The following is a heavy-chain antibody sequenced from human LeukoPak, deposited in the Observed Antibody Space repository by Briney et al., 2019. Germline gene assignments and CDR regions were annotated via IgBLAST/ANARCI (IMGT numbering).Heavy chain of an antibody. CDR3: ARVSRYCSGGSCYSFDP. CDR1: GYTFTCYG. Sequence: ASVKVSCKASGYTFTCYGISWVRQAPGQGLEWMGWISAYNGNTNYAQKLQDRVTMTTDTSTSTAYMELRSLRSDDTAVYYCARVSRYCSGGSCYSFDPWGQGTLVTVSS. CDR2: ISAYNGNT. J-gene: IGHJ5*02. D-gene: IGHD2-15*01. V-gene: IGHV1-18*01.